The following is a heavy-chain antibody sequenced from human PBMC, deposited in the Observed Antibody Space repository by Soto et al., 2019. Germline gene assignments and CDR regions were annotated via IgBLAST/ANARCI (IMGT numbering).Heavy chain of an antibody. D-gene: IGHD6-19*01. CDR1: GYTFTGYY. CDR2: INPNSGGT. V-gene: IGHV1-2*04. Sequence: GASVKVSCKASGYTFTGYYMHWVRQAPGQGLEWMGWINPNSGGTNYAQKFQGWVTMTRDTSISTAYMELSRLRSDDTAVYYCAREGRAVAGLHDAFDIWGQGTMVTVSS. J-gene: IGHJ3*02. CDR3: AREGRAVAGLHDAFDI.